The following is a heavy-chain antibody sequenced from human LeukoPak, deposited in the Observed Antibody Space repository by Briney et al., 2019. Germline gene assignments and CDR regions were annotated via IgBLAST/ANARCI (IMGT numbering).Heavy chain of an antibody. J-gene: IGHJ3*02. CDR3: ARHSPTYDAFDI. CDR1: GGSISSYY. Sequence: PSETLSLTCTVSGGSISSYYWSWIRQPPGKGLEWIGYIYYSGSTNYNPSLKSRVTISVDTSKNQFPLKLSSVTAADTAVYYCARHSPTYDAFDIWGQGTMVTVAA. CDR2: IYYSGST. V-gene: IGHV4-59*08.